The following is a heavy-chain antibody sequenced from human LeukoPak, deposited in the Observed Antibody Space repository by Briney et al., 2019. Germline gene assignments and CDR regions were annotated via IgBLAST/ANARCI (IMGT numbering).Heavy chain of an antibody. CDR3: AKRPPPTGNNWNDRCFDY. Sequence: GGSLRLSCAVSGFTFSSYGMSWVRQSPGKGLECVSGISGSGATTYYADSVKGRFTISRDNSKNTLWLQMNSLRAEDTALYYCAKRPPPTGNNWNDRCFDYWGQGTLVTVSS. J-gene: IGHJ4*02. V-gene: IGHV3-23*01. D-gene: IGHD1-1*01. CDR1: GFTFSSYG. CDR2: ISGSGATT.